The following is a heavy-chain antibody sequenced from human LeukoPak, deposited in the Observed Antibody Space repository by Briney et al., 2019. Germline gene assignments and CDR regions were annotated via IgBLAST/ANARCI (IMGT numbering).Heavy chain of an antibody. CDR3: ARSPGYSSSWYRVAGWFDP. J-gene: IGHJ5*02. Sequence: GGSLRLSCAASGFTFSSYEMNWVRQAPGKGLEWVSVIYSGGSTYYADSVKGRFTITRGNSKNTLYLQMNSLRAEDTAVYYCARSPGYSSSWYRVAGWFDPWGQGTLVTVSS. V-gene: IGHV3-66*01. CDR1: GFTFSSYE. CDR2: IYSGGST. D-gene: IGHD6-13*01.